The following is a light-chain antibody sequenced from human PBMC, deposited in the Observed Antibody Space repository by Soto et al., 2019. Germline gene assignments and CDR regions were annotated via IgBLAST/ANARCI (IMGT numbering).Light chain of an antibody. CDR3: QQYDNWPPLT. CDR2: GAS. V-gene: IGKV3D-15*01. CDR1: QSVSNN. Sequence: EIVMTQSPATLSVSPGERATLSCRTSQSVSNNLHWYQQKPGQAPRLLIYGASTKTTGVPARFSGSGSGTEFTLTISSLQSEDFAVYYCQQYDNWPPLTFGGGTKVEIK. J-gene: IGKJ4*01.